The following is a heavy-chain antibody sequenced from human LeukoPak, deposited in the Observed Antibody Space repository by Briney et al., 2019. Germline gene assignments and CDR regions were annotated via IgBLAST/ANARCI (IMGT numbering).Heavy chain of an antibody. CDR1: GGTFSSYA. J-gene: IGHJ4*02. CDR3: AREGVWWELRRGSDY. CDR2: IIPIFGTA. V-gene: IGHV1-69*05. Sequence: SVKVSCKASGGTFSSYAIGWVRQAPGQGLEWMGGIIPIFGTANYAQKFQGRVTITTDESTSTAYMELSSLRSEDTAVYYCAREGVWWELRRGSDYWGQGTLVTVSS. D-gene: IGHD1-26*01.